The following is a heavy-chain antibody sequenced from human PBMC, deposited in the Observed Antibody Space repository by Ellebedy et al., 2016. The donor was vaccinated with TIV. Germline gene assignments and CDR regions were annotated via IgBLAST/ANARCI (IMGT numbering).Heavy chain of an antibody. CDR1: GYTFTGYY. CDR3: ARDGGSYSDFDY. V-gene: IGHV1-2*04. J-gene: IGHJ4*02. Sequence: AASVKVSCKASGYTFTGYYMHWVRQTPGQGLEWMGWIHPNSGGTNYAQKLQGWVTMTRDTSISTAYMELSRLRSDDTAVYYCARDGGSYSDFDYWGQGTLVTVSS. CDR2: IHPNSGGT. D-gene: IGHD1-26*01.